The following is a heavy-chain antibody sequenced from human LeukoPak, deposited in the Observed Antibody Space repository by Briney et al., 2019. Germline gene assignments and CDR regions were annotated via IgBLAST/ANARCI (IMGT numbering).Heavy chain of an antibody. CDR1: GFTFSAYY. J-gene: IGHJ4*02. Sequence: KPGGSLRLSCAASGFTFSAYYMSWIRQAPGKGLEWVSYISGSTSYTSYADSVKGRFTISRDNAKNSLYLQMNGLRAEDTAVYYCARRESSSWYFVDYWGRGTLVTVSS. D-gene: IGHD6-13*01. V-gene: IGHV3-11*03. CDR2: ISGSTSYT. CDR3: ARRESSSWYFVDY.